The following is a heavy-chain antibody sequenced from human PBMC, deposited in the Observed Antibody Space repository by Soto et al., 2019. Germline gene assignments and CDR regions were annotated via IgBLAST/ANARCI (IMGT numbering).Heavy chain of an antibody. CDR1: GFTFDDYA. V-gene: IGHV3-9*01. CDR3: AKGGPDGFCSGGRCYFDY. Sequence: EVQLVESGGGLVQPGRSLRLSCAASGFTFDDYAMHWVRRVPGKGLEWVSSISWTSNIIGYADSVKGRFTISRDNAKNALYLHMNSLRPEDTALYYCAKGGPDGFCSGGRCYFDYWGQGTLVTVSS. D-gene: IGHD2-15*01. CDR2: ISWTSNII. J-gene: IGHJ4*02.